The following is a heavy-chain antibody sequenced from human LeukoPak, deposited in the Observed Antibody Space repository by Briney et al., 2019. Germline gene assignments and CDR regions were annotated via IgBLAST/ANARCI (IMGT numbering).Heavy chain of an antibody. CDR3: ARLAAAGTFYFDY. Sequence: SETLSLTCAVSGYSISSGYYWGWIRQPPGKGLEWIGSIYHSGSTYYNPSLKSRVTISVDTSKNQFSLKLSSVTAADTAVYYCARLAAAGTFYFDYWGQGTLVTVSP. D-gene: IGHD6-13*01. CDR1: GYSISSGYY. V-gene: IGHV4-38-2*01. CDR2: IYHSGST. J-gene: IGHJ4*02.